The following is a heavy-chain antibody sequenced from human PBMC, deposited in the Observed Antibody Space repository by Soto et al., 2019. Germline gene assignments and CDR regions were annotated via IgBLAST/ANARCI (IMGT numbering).Heavy chain of an antibody. CDR3: AASLVARRFDY. D-gene: IGHD6-6*01. Sequence: SETLSLTCTVSGGSISSGGYYWSWIRQHPGKGLEWIAYIYYSGSTYLNPSLKSRISISVDTSKNQFSLNLSSVTAADTAVYYCAASLVARRFDYWGQGTPVTVSS. CDR2: IYYSGST. CDR1: GGSISSGGYY. V-gene: IGHV4-31*03. J-gene: IGHJ4*02.